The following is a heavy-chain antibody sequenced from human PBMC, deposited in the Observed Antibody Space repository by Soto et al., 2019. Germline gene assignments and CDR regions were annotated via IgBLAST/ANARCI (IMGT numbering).Heavy chain of an antibody. V-gene: IGHV3-23*01. CDR3: AKDHWGSY. CDR2: ISGSDGSS. Sequence: GGSLRLSCAASGFTFSTYAMSWLRQAPGKGLEWVSAISGSDGSSYYADSVKGRFTLSRDNSKNTLYLQMSSLRVDDTAVYYCAKDHWGSYSGQGTLVTVSS. J-gene: IGHJ4*02. D-gene: IGHD3-16*01. CDR1: GFTFSTYA.